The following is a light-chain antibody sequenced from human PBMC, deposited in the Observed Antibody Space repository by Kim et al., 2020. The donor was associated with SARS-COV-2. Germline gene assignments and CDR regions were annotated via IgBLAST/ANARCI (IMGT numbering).Light chain of an antibody. CDR1: QSVSNN. V-gene: IGKV3-15*01. CDR2: GAS. J-gene: IGKJ1*01. Sequence: VSPGETATPSCGTSQSVSNNLGWYQQKRGQAPRLLIYGASTRATGIPARFSGSGSGTEFTLTISSLQSEDFAVYYCQQYNNWPLTFGQGTKVDIK. CDR3: QQYNNWPLT.